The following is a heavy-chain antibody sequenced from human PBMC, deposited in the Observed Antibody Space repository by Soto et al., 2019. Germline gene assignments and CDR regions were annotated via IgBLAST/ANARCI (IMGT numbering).Heavy chain of an antibody. CDR2: IYYSGST. CDR3: ARRGAGSYSDY. D-gene: IGHD3-10*01. Sequence: QLQLQESGPGLVKPSETLSLTCTVSGGSISSSSYYWGWIRQPPGKGLEWIGSIYYSGSTYYNPSLKSRVTISVATSTSQFSMKLSSVTAADTAVYYCARRGAGSYSDYWGQGTLVTVSS. V-gene: IGHV4-39*01. CDR1: GGSISSSSYY. J-gene: IGHJ4*02.